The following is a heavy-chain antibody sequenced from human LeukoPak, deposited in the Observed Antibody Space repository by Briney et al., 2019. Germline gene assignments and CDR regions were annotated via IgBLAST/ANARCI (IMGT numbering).Heavy chain of an antibody. D-gene: IGHD1-26*01. CDR3: TISGSHIGY. CDR2: IKSETDGGTT. J-gene: IGHJ4*02. CDR1: GFTFTYAW. Sequence: AGGSLRLSCAASGFTFTYAWMSWVRQAPGKGLEWVGRIKSETDGGTTAYGSPVKGRFTISRDDLKKTLFLQINTLKTEDTAIYYCTISGSHIGYWGQGTLVTVSS. V-gene: IGHV3-15*01.